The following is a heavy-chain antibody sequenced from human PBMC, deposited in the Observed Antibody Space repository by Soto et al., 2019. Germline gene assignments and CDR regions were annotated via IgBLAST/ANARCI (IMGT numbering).Heavy chain of an antibody. D-gene: IGHD6-19*01. Sequence: QLQLQESGPGLVKPSETLSLTCAVSGGSISSSSYYWGWIRQPPGKGLEWIGSIYYSGSTYYTPSLQSRVAISVDTSKNQFSLKLNCVTAADTAVYYCARRTVNIRTFYSGLKTHCFDYWGQGTLVTVSS. CDR2: IYYSGST. V-gene: IGHV4-39*01. CDR1: GGSISSSSYY. CDR3: ARRTVNIRTFYSGLKTHCFDY. J-gene: IGHJ4*02.